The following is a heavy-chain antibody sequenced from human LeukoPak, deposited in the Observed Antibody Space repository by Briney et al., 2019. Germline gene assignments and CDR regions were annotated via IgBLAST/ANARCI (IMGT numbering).Heavy chain of an antibody. CDR1: GGSFSGYY. CDR2: INHSGST. CDR3: ARAYYYDSSGLYYFDY. V-gene: IGHV4-34*01. Sequence: SETLSLTCAVYGGSFSGYYWSWIRQPPGKGLEWIGEINHSGSTNYNPSLKSRVTISVDTSKNQFSLKLSSVTAADTAVYYWARAYYYDSSGLYYFDYWGQGTLVTVSS. J-gene: IGHJ4*02. D-gene: IGHD3-22*01.